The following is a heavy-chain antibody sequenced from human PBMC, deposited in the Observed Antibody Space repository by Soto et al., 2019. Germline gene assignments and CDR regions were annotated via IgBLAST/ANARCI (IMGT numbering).Heavy chain of an antibody. J-gene: IGHJ3*01. Sequence: GGSLRLSCAVSGFSFRTYGFHWVRQPPGKGLQWVAVISPKGHSDSVEGRFTISRDNSKDTLYLQMNNLRAEDTAVYYCARDDAFGNENAFDLWGQGTMVTVSS. D-gene: IGHD1-1*01. V-gene: IGHV3-33*01. CDR2: ISPK. CDR3: ARDDAFGNENAFDL. CDR1: GFSFRTYG.